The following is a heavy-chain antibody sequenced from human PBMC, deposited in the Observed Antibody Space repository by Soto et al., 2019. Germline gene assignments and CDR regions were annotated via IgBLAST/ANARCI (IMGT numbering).Heavy chain of an antibody. Sequence: SETLSLTCTVSGGSFSPNYWSWIRQPPGKGLEWVGYIYYGGTTSYNPSLQSRVTISLETSKSQFSLRLTSVTAADTAVYYCTTGVVTYYYDSSGYYPALFDYWGQGTLVTVSS. V-gene: IGHV4-59*08. CDR3: TTGVVTYYYDSSGYYPALFDY. CDR1: GGSFSPNY. J-gene: IGHJ4*02. CDR2: IYYGGTT. D-gene: IGHD3-22*01.